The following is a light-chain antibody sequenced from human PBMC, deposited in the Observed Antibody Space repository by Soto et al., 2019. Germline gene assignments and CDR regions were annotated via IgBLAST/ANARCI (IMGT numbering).Light chain of an antibody. Sequence: QSALTQPASVSGSPGQSITMSCTGTSNDVGGYNYVSWYQLHPGKAPKLMVFEVSNRPSGVSYRFSGSKSGNTASLTISGLQAEDEADYFCSSYSISTAYLFGTGTKVTVL. CDR2: EVS. J-gene: IGLJ1*01. V-gene: IGLV2-14*01. CDR1: SNDVGGYNY. CDR3: SSYSISTAYL.